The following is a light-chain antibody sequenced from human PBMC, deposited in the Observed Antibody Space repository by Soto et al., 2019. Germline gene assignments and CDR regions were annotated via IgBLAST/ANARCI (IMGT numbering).Light chain of an antibody. J-gene: IGKJ4*01. Sequence: DIQMTQSPSSLSASVGDRVTITCRASQGVSNYVAWYQQRPGKVPELLIYGASTLQSGVPSRFSGSGSGTDFTLTISGLQPEDVATYYCPNYNSGPSTLTFGGGTKVEIK. CDR3: PNYNSGPSTLT. CDR1: QGVSNY. CDR2: GAS. V-gene: IGKV1-27*01.